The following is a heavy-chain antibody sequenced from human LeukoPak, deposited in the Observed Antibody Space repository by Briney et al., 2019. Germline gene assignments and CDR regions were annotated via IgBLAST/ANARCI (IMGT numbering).Heavy chain of an antibody. Sequence: ASVKVSCKASGYTFTSYGISWVRQAPGQGLEWMGWISAYNGNTNYAQKPQGRVTMTTDTSTSTAYMELRSLRSDDTAVYYCARSPRTRGGKYNWFDPWGQGTLVTVSS. D-gene: IGHD2-2*01. CDR1: GYTFTSYG. J-gene: IGHJ5*02. V-gene: IGHV1-18*01. CDR2: ISAYNGNT. CDR3: ARSPRTRGGKYNWFDP.